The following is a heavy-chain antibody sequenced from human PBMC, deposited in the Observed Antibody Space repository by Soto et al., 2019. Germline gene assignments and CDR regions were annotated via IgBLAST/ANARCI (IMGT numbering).Heavy chain of an antibody. CDR1: GGSISSGDYY. J-gene: IGHJ4*02. D-gene: IGHD3-16*01. CDR3: AREVRRGDFDY. V-gene: IGHV4-30-4*01. Sequence: SETLSLTCTVSGGSISSGDYYWSWIRQPPGKGLEWIGYIYYSGSTYYNPSLKSRVTISVDTSKNQFSLKLSSVTAADTAVYYCAREVRRGDFDYWSQGTLVTVSS. CDR2: IYYSGST.